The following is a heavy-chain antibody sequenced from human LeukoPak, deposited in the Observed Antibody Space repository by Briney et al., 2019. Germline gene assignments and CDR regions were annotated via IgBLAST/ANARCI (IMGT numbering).Heavy chain of an antibody. CDR3: AKEGGDYGDHPDY. J-gene: IGHJ4*02. CDR2: IRYDGSNK. CDR1: GFTFSSYG. D-gene: IGHD4-17*01. V-gene: IGHV3-30*02. Sequence: PGGSLRLSCAASGFTFSSYGMHWVRQAPGKGLEWVAFIRYDGSNKYYADSVKGRFTISRDNSKNTLYLQMNSLRAEDTAVYYCAKEGGDYGDHPDYWGQGTLVTVSS.